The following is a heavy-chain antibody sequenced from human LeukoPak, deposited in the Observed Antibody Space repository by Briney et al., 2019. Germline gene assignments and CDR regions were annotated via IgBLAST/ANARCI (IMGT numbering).Heavy chain of an antibody. Sequence: PGGSLRLSCAASEFSVGSNYMTWVRQAPGKGLEWVSLIYSGGSTYYADSVKGRFTISRDNSKNTLYLQMSSLRAEDTAMYYCARGTYRHDYWGQGTLVTVSS. CDR1: EFSVGSNY. CDR2: IYSGGST. V-gene: IGHV3-66*01. J-gene: IGHJ4*02. CDR3: ARGTYRHDY.